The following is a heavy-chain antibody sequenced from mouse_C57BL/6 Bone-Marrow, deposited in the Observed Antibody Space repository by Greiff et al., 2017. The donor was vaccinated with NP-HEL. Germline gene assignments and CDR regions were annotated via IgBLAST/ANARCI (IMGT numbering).Heavy chain of an antibody. CDR1: GFSLTSYG. V-gene: IGHV2-2*01. J-gene: IGHJ4*01. CDR3: ASPRWLLPYYYAMDY. CDR2: IWSGGST. Sequence: VQGVESGPGLVQPSQSLSITCTVSGFSLTSYGVHWVRQSPGKGLEWLGVIWSGGSTDYNAAFISRLSISKDNSKSQVFFKMNSLQADDTAIYYCASPRWLLPYYYAMDYWGQGTSVTVSS. D-gene: IGHD2-3*01.